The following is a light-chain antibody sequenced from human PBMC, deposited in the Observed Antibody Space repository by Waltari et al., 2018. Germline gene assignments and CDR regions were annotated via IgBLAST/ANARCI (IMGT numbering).Light chain of an antibody. J-gene: IGLJ3*02. V-gene: IGLV2-23*01. CDR3: CSYAGSNTWV. CDR2: EGS. CDR1: SSDVGSYNL. Sequence: QSALTQPASVSGSPGQSITISCTGTSSDVGSYNLVSWYQHHPGKAPKLMIYEGSKRPSGVSNRFSGSKSGNTASLTISGLHAEDEADYYCCSYAGSNTWVFGEGTKLTVL.